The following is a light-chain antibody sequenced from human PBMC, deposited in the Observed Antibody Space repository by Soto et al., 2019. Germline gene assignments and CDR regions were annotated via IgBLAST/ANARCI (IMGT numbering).Light chain of an antibody. J-gene: IGKJ4*01. CDR2: WAS. CDR1: QRLLYNSNNKNY. V-gene: IGKV4-1*01. CDR3: HQSYSVPLT. Sequence: DIVMTQSPDSLAVSLGERATINCKSSQRLLYNSNNKNYLAWYQQEPGQPPKLLIYWASTRESGVPARFSGSGSVTDFTLTISNLQAEDVAVYYCHQSYSVPLTFGGGTKVEIK.